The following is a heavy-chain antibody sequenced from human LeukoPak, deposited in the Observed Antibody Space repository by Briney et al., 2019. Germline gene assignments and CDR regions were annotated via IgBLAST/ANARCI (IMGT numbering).Heavy chain of an antibody. Sequence: PGGSLRLSCAASGFTFSSYGMHWVRQAPGKGLEWVAVIWYDGSNKYYADSVKGRFTISRDNSKNTLYLQMNSLRAEDTAVYYCARGYYDSSGYRHYFDYWGQGTLVTVSS. CDR1: GFTFSSYG. D-gene: IGHD3-22*01. V-gene: IGHV3-33*01. CDR3: ARGYYDSSGYRHYFDY. J-gene: IGHJ4*02. CDR2: IWYDGSNK.